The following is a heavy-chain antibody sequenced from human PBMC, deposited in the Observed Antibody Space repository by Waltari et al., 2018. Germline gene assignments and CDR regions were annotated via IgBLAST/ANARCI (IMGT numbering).Heavy chain of an antibody. CDR3: AREPLRNYYSLKFFDY. CDR2: MSFDGSTR. Sequence: QVQLVESGGGVVQPGGSLRLSCTASGFTFSNYVMHWVRQAPGKGLDWVAIMSFDGSTRYYADSVKGRFTISRDSSKTTLYLEMNSLGADDTGVYYCAREPLRNYYSLKFFDYWGQGSLVTVSS. J-gene: IGHJ4*02. CDR1: GFTFSNYV. D-gene: IGHD4-4*01. V-gene: IGHV3-30-3*01.